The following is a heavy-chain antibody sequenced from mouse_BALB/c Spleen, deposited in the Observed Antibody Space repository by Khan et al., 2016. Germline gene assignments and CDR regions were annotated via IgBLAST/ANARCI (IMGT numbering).Heavy chain of an antibody. V-gene: IGHV1S126*01. CDR3: ARGDYGWFVY. D-gene: IGHD2-4*01. CDR1: GYSFTTYW. J-gene: IGHJ3*01. CDR2: IDPSDSET. Sequence: QVQLKESGPQLVRPGASVKISCKASGYSFTTYWMHWVKQRPGQGLEWIGMIDPSDSETKLNQKFKDKATLTVDKSSSTAYMQLSSPTSEDSAVFSCARGDYGWFVYWGQGTLVSVSA.